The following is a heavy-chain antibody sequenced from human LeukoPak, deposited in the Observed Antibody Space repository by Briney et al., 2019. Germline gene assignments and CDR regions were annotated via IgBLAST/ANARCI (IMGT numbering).Heavy chain of an antibody. CDR2: IYYGDGYT. D-gene: IGHD2-21*02. V-gene: IGHV3-23*01. CDR3: ANSCGGDCELFEY. J-gene: IGHJ4*02. Sequence: PGGSLRLSCAGSGISFSDYSMSWVRQAPGKGLEWVSTIYYGDGYTYYADSVKGRFTISRDASKNILFLEIDSLRAEDTAIYYCANSCGGDCELFEYWGQGTLVTVSS. CDR1: GISFSDYS.